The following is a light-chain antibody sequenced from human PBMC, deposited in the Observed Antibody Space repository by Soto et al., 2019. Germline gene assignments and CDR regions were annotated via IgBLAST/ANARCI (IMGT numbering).Light chain of an antibody. CDR2: EVS. CDR1: GSDIGSSNY. Sequence: QSVLTQPASVSGSPGQSSTISCTGTGSDIGSSNYVSWYQQHPDKAPKLLIFEVSNRPAGSSNRFSGSKSANTASLSISGLQAEDEADYYCSSYTTTPPPVIFGGGTQLTVL. J-gene: IGLJ2*01. V-gene: IGLV2-14*01. CDR3: SSYTTTPPPVI.